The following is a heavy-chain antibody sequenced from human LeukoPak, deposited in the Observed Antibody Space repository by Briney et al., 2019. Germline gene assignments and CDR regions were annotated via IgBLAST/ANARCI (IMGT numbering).Heavy chain of an antibody. D-gene: IGHD1-7*01. Sequence: GGSLRLSCAACGFTSSSYSMNWVRQAPGKGLEWVSSISSSSSYIYYADSVKGRFTISRDNAKNSLYLQMNSLRAEDTAVYYCARGIRGTSRYYYFDYWGQGTLVTVSS. CDR2: ISSSSSYI. CDR3: ARGIRGTSRYYYFDY. V-gene: IGHV3-21*01. CDR1: GFTSSSYS. J-gene: IGHJ4*02.